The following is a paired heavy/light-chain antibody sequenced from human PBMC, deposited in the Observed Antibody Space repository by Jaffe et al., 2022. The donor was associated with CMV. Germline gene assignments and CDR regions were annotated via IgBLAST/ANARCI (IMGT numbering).Light chain of an antibody. V-gene: IGLV3-1*01. CDR2: QDT. CDR3: QAWDSSTEV. J-gene: IGLJ1*01. Sequence: SYDLTQPPSVSVSPGQTASITCSGDNLGDKYVCWYQQKPGQSPILVIHQDTKRPSGIPERFSGSNSGNTATLTISGAQAVDEADYYCQAWDSSTEVFGPGTKVTVL. CDR1: NLGDKY.
Heavy chain of an antibody. CDR2: IYYTGST. CDR1: GGSISSRSHY. Sequence: LQLQESGPGLVRPSETLSLTCTVSGGSISSRSHYWGWIRQPPGKGLEWIGSIYYTGSTYYNPSLKSRLTISVDTSTNQFSLKLTSVTAVDTAVFYCARLCYDTSGPKGYYYYMDVWGKGTTVTVSS. D-gene: IGHD3-22*01. CDR3: ARLCYDTSGPKGYYYYMDV. J-gene: IGHJ6*03. V-gene: IGHV4-39*01.